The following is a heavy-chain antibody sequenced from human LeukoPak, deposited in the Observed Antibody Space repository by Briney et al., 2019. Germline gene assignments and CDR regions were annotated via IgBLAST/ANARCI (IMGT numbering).Heavy chain of an antibody. V-gene: IGHV4-61*01. CDR2: ISNSGST. D-gene: IGHD1-26*01. CDR1: GGSIGGNSY. Sequence: SETLSLTCTVSGGSIGGNSYWSWIRQPPGKGPEWIGHISNSGSTYYSPSLSSRVTISLGTSKNQFSLKLRSVTAADTAVYYCARGGASSIPLDYWGRGTLVTVSS. J-gene: IGHJ4*02. CDR3: ARGGASSIPLDY.